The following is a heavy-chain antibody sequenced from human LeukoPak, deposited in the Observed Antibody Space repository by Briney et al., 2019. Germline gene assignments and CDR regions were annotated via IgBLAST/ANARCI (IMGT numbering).Heavy chain of an antibody. CDR2: IIPIFGTA. Sequence: ASVKVSCKASGGTFSSYAISWVRQAPGQGLEWMGGIIPIFGTANYAQKFQGRVTITADESTSTAYMELSSLRSEDTAVYYCARDVDGYNYFDYWGQGTLVTVSS. D-gene: IGHD5-24*01. J-gene: IGHJ4*02. CDR3: ARDVDGYNYFDY. V-gene: IGHV1-69*13. CDR1: GGTFSSYA.